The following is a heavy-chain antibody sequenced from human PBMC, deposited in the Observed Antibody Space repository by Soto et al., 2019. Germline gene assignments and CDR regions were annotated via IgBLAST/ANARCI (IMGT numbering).Heavy chain of an antibody. CDR2: ISPHYGGT. CDR1: GYTFTSYY. CDR3: VLGHRVMVGNNLGLDY. J-gene: IGHJ4*02. V-gene: IGHV1-2*02. Sequence: ASVKVSCKTSGYTFTSYYIHWIRQAPVQGFEWMGWISPHYGGTNFAENFQGRVTMTTDTSISTAFVELSSLTSDDTAVYFCVLGHRVMVGNNLGLDYWGQGTLVTVSS. D-gene: IGHD2-15*01.